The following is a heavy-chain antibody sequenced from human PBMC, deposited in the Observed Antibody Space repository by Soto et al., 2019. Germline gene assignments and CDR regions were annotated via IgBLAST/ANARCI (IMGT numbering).Heavy chain of an antibody. Sequence: SGPTLVNPTQTLTLTCTFSGFSLSTSSMCVSWIRQAPGKALEWLARIDWDDDKYYRTSLKTRLIISKDTSKNQVVLRLTNMDPVDTATYYCARINPSSWLVDYWGQGTLVTVSS. J-gene: IGHJ4*02. D-gene: IGHD6-19*01. V-gene: IGHV2-70*11. CDR1: GFSLSTSSMC. CDR3: ARINPSSWLVDY. CDR2: IDWDDDK.